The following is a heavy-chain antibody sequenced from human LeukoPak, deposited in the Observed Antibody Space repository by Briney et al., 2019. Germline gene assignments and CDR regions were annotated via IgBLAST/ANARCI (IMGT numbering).Heavy chain of an antibody. V-gene: IGHV3-73*01. CDR1: GFTFSGSA. J-gene: IGHJ6*03. Sequence: GGSLRLSCAASGFTFSGSALHWVRQASGKGLEWVGRIRSTANGYATAYAASVKGRFTISRDDSKNTAYLQMDSLKTEDTAVYYCTRDPHDYGDYDYYYYYMDVWGKGTTVTVSS. D-gene: IGHD4-17*01. CDR2: IRSTANGYAT. CDR3: TRDPHDYGDYDYYYYYMDV.